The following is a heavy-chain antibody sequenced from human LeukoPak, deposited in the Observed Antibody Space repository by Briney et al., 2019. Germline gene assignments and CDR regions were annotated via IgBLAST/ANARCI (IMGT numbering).Heavy chain of an antibody. D-gene: IGHD3-10*01. CDR3: ARLTKNDSGTYRFGKKKRGYMDV. Sequence: SETLSLTCTVSGGSISSSSYYWGWIRQPPGKGLEWIGSIYYSGSTYYNPSLKSRVTISVDTSKNQFSLKLSSVTAADTAVYYCARLTKNDSGTYRFGKKKRGYMDVWGKGTTVTISS. CDR2: IYYSGST. CDR1: GGSISSSSYY. V-gene: IGHV4-39*07. J-gene: IGHJ6*03.